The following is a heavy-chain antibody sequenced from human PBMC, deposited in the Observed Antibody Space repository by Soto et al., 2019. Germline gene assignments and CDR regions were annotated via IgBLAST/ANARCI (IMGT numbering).Heavy chain of an antibody. V-gene: IGHV1-69*13. CDR2: IIPIFGTA. CDR3: ARDRGDCSGGSCYSSGSFDY. J-gene: IGHJ4*02. CDR1: GGTFSSYA. Sequence: SVKVSCKASGGTFSSYAISWVRQAPGQGLEWMGGIIPIFGTANYAQKFQGRVTITADESTSTAYMELSSLRSEDTAVYYCARDRGDCSGGSCYSSGSFDYWGQGTLVTVSS. D-gene: IGHD2-15*01.